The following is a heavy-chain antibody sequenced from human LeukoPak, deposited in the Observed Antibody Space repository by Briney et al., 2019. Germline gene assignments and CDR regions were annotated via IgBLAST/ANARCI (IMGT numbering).Heavy chain of an antibody. V-gene: IGHV3-30*04. CDR3: AKVPGRVVVVITNFDY. D-gene: IGHD3-22*01. CDR2: ISYDGSNK. J-gene: IGHJ4*02. Sequence: GRSLRLSCAASGFTFSSYAMHWVRQAPGKGLEWVAVISYDGSNKYYADSVKGRFTISRDNSKNTLYLQMNSLRAEDTAVYYCAKVPGRVVVVITNFDYWGQGTLVTVSS. CDR1: GFTFSSYA.